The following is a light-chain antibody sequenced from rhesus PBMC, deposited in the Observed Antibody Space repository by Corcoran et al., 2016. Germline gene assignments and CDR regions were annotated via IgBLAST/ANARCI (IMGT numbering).Light chain of an antibody. V-gene: IGKV1-25*01. CDR3: QHYYSTPPT. CDR2: EAS. CDR1: QGITND. J-gene: IGKJ1*01. Sequence: DIQMTQSPSSLSASVGDRVTITCRASQGITNDLAWYQQKPGETPKLLMYEASSLQSGIPSRFSGSGSGTELPLTISSLQSEDFATYYCQHYYSTPPTFGQGTKVEIK.